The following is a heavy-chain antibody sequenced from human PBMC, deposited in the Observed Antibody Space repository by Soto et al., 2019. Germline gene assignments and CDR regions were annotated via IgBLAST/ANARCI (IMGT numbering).Heavy chain of an antibody. CDR1: GFTFSNSG. Sequence: EVQLLESGGGLVQPGGSLRLSCAASGFTFSNSGMSWVRQAPGKGLEWVSGISGGAGTTYYAESVKGLFTISRDNSKKTLYLQRNSLRAEETAVYYCASLGLNITPFGSWGQGTLVTFSS. D-gene: IGHD3-3*01. CDR3: ASLGLNITPFGS. V-gene: IGHV3-23*01. CDR2: ISGGAGTT. J-gene: IGHJ5*02.